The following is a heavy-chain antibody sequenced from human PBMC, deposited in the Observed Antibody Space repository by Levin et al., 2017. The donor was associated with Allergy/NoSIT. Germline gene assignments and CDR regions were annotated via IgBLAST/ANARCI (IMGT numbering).Heavy chain of an antibody. CDR2: INPNSGGT. V-gene: IGHV1-2*02. CDR1: GYTFTGYY. CDR3: AREWELLSEYFYH. J-gene: IGHJ1*01. Sequence: RASVKVSCKASGYTFTGYYIHWVRQAPGQGLEWMGWINPNSGGTNYAQKFQGRVTMTRDRSISTAYMELSRLRSDDTAVYYCAREWELLSEYFYHWGQGTLVTVSS. D-gene: IGHD1-26*01.